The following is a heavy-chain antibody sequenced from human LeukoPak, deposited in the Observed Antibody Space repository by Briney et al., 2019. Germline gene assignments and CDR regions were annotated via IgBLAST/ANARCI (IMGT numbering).Heavy chain of an antibody. CDR3: ARGHYYDSSGYYYDDDAFDI. CDR2: IYTSGST. V-gene: IGHV4-61*02. CDR1: GRSISSGSYY. Sequence: SQTLSLTCTVSGRSISSGSYYWSRIRQPAGKGLEWIGRIYTSGSTNYNPSLKSRVTISVDTSKNQFSLKLSSVTAADTAVYYCARGHYYDSSGYYYDDDAFDIWGQGTMVTVSS. J-gene: IGHJ3*02. D-gene: IGHD3-22*01.